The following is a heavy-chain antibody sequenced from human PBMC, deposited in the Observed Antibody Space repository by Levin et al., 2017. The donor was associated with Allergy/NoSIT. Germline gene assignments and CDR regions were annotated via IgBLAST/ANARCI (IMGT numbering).Heavy chain of an antibody. CDR3: ARGLLALPRSTLEF. Sequence: GESLKISCKASGYSFTDSYVHWVRQAPGQGLECMGWINPNSGDTHYVQKFQGRVTMTRDTSTSTAYMELSSLRSDDAAVYYCARGLLALPRSTLEFWGQGALVTVSS. CDR2: INPNSGDT. V-gene: IGHV1-2*02. J-gene: IGHJ4*02. CDR1: GYSFTDSY.